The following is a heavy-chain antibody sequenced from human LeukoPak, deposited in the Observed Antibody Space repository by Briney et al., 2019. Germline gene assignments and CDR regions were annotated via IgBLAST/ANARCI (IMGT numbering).Heavy chain of an antibody. CDR3: ARIGYSSGFHYFDY. Sequence: KTSETLSLTCTVSGGSISSYYWSWIRQPPGKGLEWIGYISYTGSTNYNPSLRSRVTISIDTSKNQFSLKVRSVTAADTAVYYCARIGYSSGFHYFDYWGQGTLVTVSS. D-gene: IGHD3-22*01. CDR1: GGSISSYY. J-gene: IGHJ4*02. CDR2: ISYTGST. V-gene: IGHV4-59*08.